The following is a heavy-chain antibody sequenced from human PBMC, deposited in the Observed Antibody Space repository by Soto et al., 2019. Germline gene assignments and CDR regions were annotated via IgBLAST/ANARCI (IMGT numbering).Heavy chain of an antibody. CDR3: ARESLLKSIPIYGYYYYAMDV. D-gene: IGHD3-3*01. Sequence: EVQLVESGGGLVLPGVSPRLSCAASGFIFSSSWMTWVRQAPGKGLEWVANIKPDGSEVYYADSVKGRFTISRDNPRNSLYLQMSSLRAEDTAVYYCARESLLKSIPIYGYYYYAMDVWGQGTTVIVSS. CDR1: GFIFSSSW. J-gene: IGHJ6*02. V-gene: IGHV3-7*03. CDR2: IKPDGSEV.